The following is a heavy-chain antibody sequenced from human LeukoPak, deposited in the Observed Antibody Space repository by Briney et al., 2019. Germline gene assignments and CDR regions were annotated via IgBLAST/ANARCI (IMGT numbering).Heavy chain of an antibody. CDR2: ISGSGGST. Sequence: GGSLRLSCEGSAFIFSGHWMNWVRQTPGKGLEWVSAISGSGGSTYYADSVKGRFTISRDNSKNTLYLQMNSLRAEDTAVYYCAKGVSYYDSSLPFDYWGQGTLVTVSS. D-gene: IGHD3-22*01. CDR1: AFIFSGHW. V-gene: IGHV3-23*01. J-gene: IGHJ4*02. CDR3: AKGVSYYDSSLPFDY.